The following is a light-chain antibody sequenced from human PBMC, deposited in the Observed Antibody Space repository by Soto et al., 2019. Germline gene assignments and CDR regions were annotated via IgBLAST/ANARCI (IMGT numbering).Light chain of an antibody. Sequence: QSVLTQPASVSGSPGQSITMSCTGTSSDVGGYNYVSWYQHHPGKAPKLIIYEVSDRPSGVSNRFSGSKSGNTASLTISGLQAEDEADYYCSSYTSTTARVFGTGTKVTVL. CDR3: SSYTSTTARV. J-gene: IGLJ1*01. V-gene: IGLV2-14*01. CDR1: SSDVGGYNY. CDR2: EVS.